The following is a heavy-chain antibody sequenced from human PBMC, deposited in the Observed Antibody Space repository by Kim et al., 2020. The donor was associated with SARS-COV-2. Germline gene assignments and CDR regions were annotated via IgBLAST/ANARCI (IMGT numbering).Heavy chain of an antibody. V-gene: IGHV3-33*01. Sequence: GGSLRLSCAASGFTFSSYGMHWVRQAPGKGLEWVAVIWYDGSNKYYADSVKGRFTISRDNSKNTLYLQMNSLRAEDTAVYYCARGADYDGRVGWFDPWGQGTLVTVSS. CDR1: GFTFSSYG. CDR2: IWYDGSNK. D-gene: IGHD4-17*01. CDR3: ARGADYDGRVGWFDP. J-gene: IGHJ5*02.